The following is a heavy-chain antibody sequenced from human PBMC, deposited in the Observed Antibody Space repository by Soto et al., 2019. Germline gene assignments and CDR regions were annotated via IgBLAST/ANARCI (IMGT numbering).Heavy chain of an antibody. CDR3: ARDKGLAMIVRSGFDL. Sequence: GGSLRLSCAASEFTFSSYAMHWVRQAPGKWLEWVALISSDGSIKNSADSVKGRFTISIDNSENTLYLQMNSLRAEDTAVYYCARDKGLAMIVRSGFDLWGQGTMVTGSS. CDR1: EFTFSSYA. D-gene: IGHD3-22*01. V-gene: IGHV3-30-3*01. J-gene: IGHJ3*01. CDR2: ISSDGSIK.